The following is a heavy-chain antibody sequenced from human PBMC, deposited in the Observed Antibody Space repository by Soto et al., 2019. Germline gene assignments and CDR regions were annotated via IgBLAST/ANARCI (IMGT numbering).Heavy chain of an antibody. CDR2: IYYSGST. CDR1: GGSISSGGYY. D-gene: IGHD3-9*01. Sequence: SETLSLTCTVSGGSISSGGYYWSWIRQHPGKGLEWIGYIYYSGSTYYNPSLKSRVTISVDTSKNQFSLKLSSVTAADTAVYYCARGHYDILTGYYGERVWFDPWGQGTLVTVSS. J-gene: IGHJ5*02. CDR3: ARGHYDILTGYYGERVWFDP. V-gene: IGHV4-31*03.